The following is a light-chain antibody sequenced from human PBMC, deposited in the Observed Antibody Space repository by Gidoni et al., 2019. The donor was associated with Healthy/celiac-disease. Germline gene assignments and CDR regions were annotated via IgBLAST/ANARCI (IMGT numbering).Light chain of an antibody. CDR1: QSVSSSY. CDR2: GAS. Sequence: EIVLTQSPGTLSLSPGERATLSCRASQSVSSSYLAWYQQKPGQAPRLLIYGASSRATGTPDRVSGSGCGTDFTLTIRRLEPEEFAVYYCQQYGSSPPYSFGQGTKLEIK. CDR3: QQYGSSPPYS. J-gene: IGKJ2*03. V-gene: IGKV3-20*01.